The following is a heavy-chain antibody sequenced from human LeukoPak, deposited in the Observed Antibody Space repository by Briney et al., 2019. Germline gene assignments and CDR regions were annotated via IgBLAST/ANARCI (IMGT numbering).Heavy chain of an antibody. CDR1: GFSFSSYA. V-gene: IGHV3-23*01. J-gene: IGHJ4*02. CDR3: AKKRRPVAGTDLFDY. CDR2: FSGGASRT. Sequence: GGSLRLSWVASGFSFSSYAMSWVRQSPEKGLEWVSAFSGGASRTYYVDSVKGRFTISRDNSKNTLYLQMNSLRVEDTAVYYCAKKRRPVAGTDLFDYWGQGTLVTVSS. D-gene: IGHD6-19*01.